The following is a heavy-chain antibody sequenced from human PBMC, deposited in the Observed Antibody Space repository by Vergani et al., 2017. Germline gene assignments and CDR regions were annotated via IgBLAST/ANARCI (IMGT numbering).Heavy chain of an antibody. CDR3: ARRSSSYYFDI. CDR1: GVSISSGVYY. Sequence: VQLQESGPGLVKPPGTLSLTCAVSGVSISSGVYYWNWIRQHPGKGLEWISSVSHSGDTYFNPSLKGRVSISMDTSKNYFFLTLSSVTAADTAMYYCARRSSSYYFDIWGQGVLITVSS. J-gene: IGHJ5*02. V-gene: IGHV4-39*02. D-gene: IGHD3-22*01. CDR2: VSHSGDT.